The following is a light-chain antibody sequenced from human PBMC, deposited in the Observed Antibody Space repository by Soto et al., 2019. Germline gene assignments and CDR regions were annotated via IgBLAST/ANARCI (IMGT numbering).Light chain of an antibody. J-gene: IGLJ3*02. Sequence: QSALTQPASVSGSPGQSITISCTGTSSDVGGYNYVSWYQQHPGKAPKLMIYDVSNRPSGVCNRFSGSKSGNTASLTISGLQAEDEADYYCSSYTSSSTGVFGGGTKLTVL. CDR2: DVS. CDR1: SSDVGGYNY. V-gene: IGLV2-14*01. CDR3: SSYTSSSTGV.